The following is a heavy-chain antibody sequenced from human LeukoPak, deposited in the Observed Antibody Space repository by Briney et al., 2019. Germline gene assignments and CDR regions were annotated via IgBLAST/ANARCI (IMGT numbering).Heavy chain of an antibody. J-gene: IGHJ4*02. CDR2: IYYSGST. CDR3: ARGYYGRGDY. D-gene: IGHD3-10*02. CDR1: GGSISSYY. V-gene: IGHV4-59*01. Sequence: SETLSLTCTVSGGSISSYYWSWIRQPPGKGLEWIGYIYYSGSTNYNPSLKSRVTISVDRSKNQFSLKLSSVTAADTAVYYCARGYYGRGDYWGQGTLVTVSS.